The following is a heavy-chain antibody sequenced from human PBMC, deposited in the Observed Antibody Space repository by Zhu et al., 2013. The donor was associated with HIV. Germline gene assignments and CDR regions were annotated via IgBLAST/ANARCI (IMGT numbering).Heavy chain of an antibody. CDR1: GFTFSSYA. Sequence: VQLVESGGGVVQPGRSLRLSCAASGFTFSSYAMHWVRQAPGKGLEWVAVISYDGSNKYYADSVKGRFTISRDNSKNTLYLQMNSLRAEDTAVYYCARAVFTRGPFDYWGQGTLVTVSS. CDR3: ARAVFTRGPFDY. J-gene: IGHJ4*02. D-gene: IGHD2-2*01. CDR2: ISYDGSNK. V-gene: IGHV3-30-3*01.